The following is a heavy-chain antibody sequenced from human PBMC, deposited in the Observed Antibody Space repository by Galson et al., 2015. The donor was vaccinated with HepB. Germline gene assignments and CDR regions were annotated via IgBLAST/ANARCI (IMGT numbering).Heavy chain of an antibody. D-gene: IGHD6-13*01. V-gene: IGHV3-23*01. CDR3: AKDPGGVGSSWYGGAPNYMDV. CDR2: ISGSGGST. J-gene: IGHJ6*03. Sequence: SLRLSCAASGFTFSSYAMSWVRQAPGKGLEWVSAISGSGGSTYYADPVKGRFTISRDNSKNTLYLQMNSLRAEDTAVYYCAKDPGGVGSSWYGGAPNYMDVWGKGTTVTVSS. CDR1: GFTFSSYA.